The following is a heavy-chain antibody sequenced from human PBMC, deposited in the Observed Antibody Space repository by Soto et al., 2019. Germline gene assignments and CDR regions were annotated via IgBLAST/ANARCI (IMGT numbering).Heavy chain of an antibody. V-gene: IGHV3-33*01. D-gene: IGHD5-18*01. Sequence: QVRLVESGGGVVQPGRSLRLSCAASGFTFSSYGMHWVRQAPGKGLEWVAVIWYDGSNKYYADSVKGRFTISRDNSKNTLYLQMNSLRAEDTAVYYCARDSRGYSYGFLYYYGMDVWGQGTTVTVSS. CDR3: ARDSRGYSYGFLYYYGMDV. CDR2: IWYDGSNK. J-gene: IGHJ6*02. CDR1: GFTFSSYG.